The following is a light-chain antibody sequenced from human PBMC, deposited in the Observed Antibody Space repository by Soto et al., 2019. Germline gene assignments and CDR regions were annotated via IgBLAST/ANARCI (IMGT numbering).Light chain of an antibody. J-gene: IGKJ4*01. CDR3: QQRSNWLLT. CDR2: DAS. V-gene: IGKV3-11*01. Sequence: EIVLTQSPATLSLSPGERATLSCRASQSVSSYLAWYQQKPGQAPRLLIYDASNRATGIPARFSGSGSGTXXXLXISXLXPXDFAVYYCQQRSNWLLTFGGGTKVEIK. CDR1: QSVSSY.